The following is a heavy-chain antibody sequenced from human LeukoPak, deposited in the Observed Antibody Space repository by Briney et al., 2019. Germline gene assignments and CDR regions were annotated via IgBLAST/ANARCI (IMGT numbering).Heavy chain of an antibody. CDR2: INPNSGGT. J-gene: IGHJ6*03. D-gene: IGHD3-9*01. Sequence: ASVKVSCKASGYTFTGYYMHWVRQAPGQGLEWMGWINPNSGGTNYAQKFQGRVTMTRDTSISTAYMELSRLRSDDTAVYYCARALGRYFDWLPGSEFTDYYMDVWGKGTTVTVSS. V-gene: IGHV1-2*02. CDR1: GYTFTGYY. CDR3: ARALGRYFDWLPGSEFTDYYMDV.